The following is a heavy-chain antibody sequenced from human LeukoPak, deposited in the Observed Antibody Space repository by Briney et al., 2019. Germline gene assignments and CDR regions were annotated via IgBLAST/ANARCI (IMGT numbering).Heavy chain of an antibody. J-gene: IGHJ6*03. D-gene: IGHD3-3*01. V-gene: IGHV4-4*07. CDR2: IHTSGST. Sequence: SETLSLTCTVSGGSISSYYWSWIRQPAGKGLEWIGRIHTSGSTNYNPSLKSRVTMSVDTSKNQFSLKLSSVTAADTAVYYCAREGDFWSGYSPHDYMDVWGKGTTVTVSS. CDR3: AREGDFWSGYSPHDYMDV. CDR1: GGSISSYY.